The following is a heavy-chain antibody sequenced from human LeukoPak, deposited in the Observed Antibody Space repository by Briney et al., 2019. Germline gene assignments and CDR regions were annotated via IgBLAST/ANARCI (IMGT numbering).Heavy chain of an antibody. CDR3: ARSEWELPYYFDY. D-gene: IGHD1-26*01. CDR1: GFTFSDYY. J-gene: IGHJ4*02. Sequence: GGSLRLSCAASGFTFSDYYMSWIRQAPGKGLEWVSYISSSGSTIYYADSVKGRFTISRDNAKNSLYLQMNSLRAEDTAVYYCARSEWELPYYFDYWGQGTLVTVSS. CDR2: ISSSGSTI. V-gene: IGHV3-11*01.